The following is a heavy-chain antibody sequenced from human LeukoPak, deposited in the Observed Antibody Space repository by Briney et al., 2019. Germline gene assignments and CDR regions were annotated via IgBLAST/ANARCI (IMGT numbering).Heavy chain of an antibody. CDR1: GFTFEDYA. V-gene: IGHV3-43*02. CDR3: AKAIYYYDRSGYSVDY. D-gene: IGHD3-22*01. J-gene: IGHJ4*02. CDR2: ITGDGGST. Sequence: GGSLSLSCAASGFTFEDYAMHWVRQAPGKGLEWVSLITGDGGSTYYADSVKGRFTISRDNSKNSLYLQMNSLRTEDTALYYFAKAIYYYDRSGYSVDYWGQGILVSVSS.